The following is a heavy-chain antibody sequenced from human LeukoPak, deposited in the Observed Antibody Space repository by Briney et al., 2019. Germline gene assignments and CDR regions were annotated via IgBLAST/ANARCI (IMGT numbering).Heavy chain of an antibody. V-gene: IGHV1-3*01. D-gene: IGHD3-10*01. J-gene: IGHJ5*02. Sequence: ASVKVSCKASGYTFTSYAMHWVRQAPGQRLEWMGWINAGNGNTKYLQKFQGRVTITRDTAASTASMELSSLRSEDTAVYYCARGVPHYGSARYNWFDPWGQGTLVTVSS. CDR2: INAGNGNT. CDR3: ARGVPHYGSARYNWFDP. CDR1: GYTFTSYA.